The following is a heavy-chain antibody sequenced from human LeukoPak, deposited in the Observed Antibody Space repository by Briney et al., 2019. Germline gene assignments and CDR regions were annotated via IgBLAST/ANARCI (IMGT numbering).Heavy chain of an antibody. Sequence: GGSLRLSCAASGFTVSSNYMSWVRQAPGKGLQWASVIYSGGSTYYADSVKGRFTISRDNSKNTLYLQMNGLRAEDTAVYYCARQDRYRYYYDSSGHISHWGQGTLVTVSS. CDR1: GFTVSSNY. V-gene: IGHV3-53*01. CDR2: IYSGGST. D-gene: IGHD3-22*01. J-gene: IGHJ1*01. CDR3: ARQDRYRYYYDSSGHISH.